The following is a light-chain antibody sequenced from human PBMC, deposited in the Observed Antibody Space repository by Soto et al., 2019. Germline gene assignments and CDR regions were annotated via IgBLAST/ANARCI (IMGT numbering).Light chain of an antibody. J-gene: IGLJ2*01. V-gene: IGLV2-14*03. CDR2: DVS. CDR1: SSDVGGYNY. CDR3: SSYTSGSTRVV. Sequence: QSALTQPASVSGSPGQSITISCTGTSSDVGGYNYVSWYQQHPGKAPKVMIYDVSKRPSGISNRFSGSKSGNTASLTISGLQVEAEADYYCSSYTSGSTRVVFGGGTKLTVL.